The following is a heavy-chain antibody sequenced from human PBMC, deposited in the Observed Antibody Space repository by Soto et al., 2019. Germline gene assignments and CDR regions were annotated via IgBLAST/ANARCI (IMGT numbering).Heavy chain of an antibody. D-gene: IGHD2-15*01. CDR2: IFSGGST. J-gene: IGHJ4*02. Sequence: EVQLVESGGGLIQPGGSLRLYCAASRFTVSSNYMSWVRQAPGKGLEWVSVIFSGGSTYYADSVKGRFTISRDNSKNTLYLQMNSLRAEDMAVYHCARGVVAAYNDYWGQGILVTVSS. CDR1: RFTVSSNY. V-gene: IGHV3-53*01. CDR3: ARGVVAAYNDY.